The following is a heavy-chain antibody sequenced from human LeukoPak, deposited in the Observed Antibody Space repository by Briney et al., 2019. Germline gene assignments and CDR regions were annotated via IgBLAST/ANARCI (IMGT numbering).Heavy chain of an antibody. D-gene: IGHD3-10*01. J-gene: IGHJ4*02. CDR2: ISSSGSTK. V-gene: IGHV3-11*04. CDR3: ARDEPYGSGSPPLD. Sequence: PGGSLRLSCAASGFTFSDYYMSWIRQAPGKGLEWVSYISSSGSTKYYADSVKGRFTISRDNAKNSLYLQMNILRAEDTAVYYCARDEPYGSGSPPLDWGQGTLVTVSS. CDR1: GFTFSDYY.